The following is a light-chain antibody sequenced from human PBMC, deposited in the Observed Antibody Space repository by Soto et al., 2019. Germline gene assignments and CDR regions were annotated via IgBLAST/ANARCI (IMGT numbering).Light chain of an antibody. Sequence: EIVLTQSPGALSLSPGERATLSCRTSHDISSSYLAWYQQKRGEAPRLLMYGASTRANGIPDRFSGSGSGTDYTLNISRLEPEDFAVYYCQHYGGSVLTFGGGTKVEIK. J-gene: IGKJ4*01. CDR3: QHYGGSVLT. CDR2: GAS. V-gene: IGKV3-20*01. CDR1: HDISSSY.